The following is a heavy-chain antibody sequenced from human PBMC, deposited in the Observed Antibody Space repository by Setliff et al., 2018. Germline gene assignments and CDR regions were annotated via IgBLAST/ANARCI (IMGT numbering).Heavy chain of an antibody. D-gene: IGHD6-13*01. CDR2: IYYSGST. CDR3: ARLPLAVGSSRWQPVGARLAHSTTIDY. CDR1: GGSISSHY. V-gene: IGHV4-59*05. Sequence: SETLSLTCTVSGGSISSHYWSWIRQPPGKGLEWIGSIYYSGSTYYNPSLKSRVTISVDTSKNQFSLKLGSVTAADTAVYYCARLPLAVGSSRWQPVGARLAHSTTIDYWGQGTLVTVSS. J-gene: IGHJ4*02.